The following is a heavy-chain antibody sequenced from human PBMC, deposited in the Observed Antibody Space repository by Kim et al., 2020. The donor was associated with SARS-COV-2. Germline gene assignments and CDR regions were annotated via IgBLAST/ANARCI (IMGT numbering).Heavy chain of an antibody. Sequence: YADSEKGRLPISRDNAKNSLVLQMHSLRAEDTAVYYCTRPPLYSSSWLLDYWGQGTLVTVSS. J-gene: IGHJ4*02. CDR3: TRPPLYSSSWLLDY. D-gene: IGHD6-13*01. V-gene: IGHV3-21*01.